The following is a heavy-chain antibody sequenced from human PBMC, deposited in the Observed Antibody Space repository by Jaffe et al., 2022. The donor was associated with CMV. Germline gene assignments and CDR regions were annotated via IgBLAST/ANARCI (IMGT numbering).Heavy chain of an antibody. CDR2: ISWNSGSI. Sequence: EVQLVESGGGLVQPGRSLRLSCAASGFTFDDYAMHWVRQAPGKGLEWVSGISWNSGSIGYADSVKGRFTISRDNAKNSLYLQMNSLRAEDTALYYCAKDKGCSSTSCYSGHYYYYGMDVWGQGTTVTVSS. J-gene: IGHJ6*02. CDR1: GFTFDDYA. D-gene: IGHD2-2*02. CDR3: AKDKGCSSTSCYSGHYYYYGMDV. V-gene: IGHV3-9*01.